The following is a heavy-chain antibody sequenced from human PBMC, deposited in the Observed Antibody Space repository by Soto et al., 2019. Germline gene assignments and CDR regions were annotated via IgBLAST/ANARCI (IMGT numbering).Heavy chain of an antibody. CDR2: IYHSGST. Sequence: PSETLSLTCAVSGGSISSGGYSWSWIRQPPWKGLEWIGYIYHSGSTYYNPSLKSRVTISVDRSKNQFSLKLSSVTAADTAVYYCARALAGSGSYYGGGPNDYFDYWGQGXLVTVYS. CDR3: ARALAGSGSYYGGGPNDYFDY. D-gene: IGHD3-10*01. J-gene: IGHJ4*02. CDR1: GGSISSGGYS. V-gene: IGHV4-30-2*01.